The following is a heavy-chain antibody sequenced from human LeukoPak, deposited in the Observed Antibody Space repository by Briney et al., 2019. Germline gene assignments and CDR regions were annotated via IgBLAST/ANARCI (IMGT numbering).Heavy chain of an antibody. CDR2: INHSGST. D-gene: IGHD5-12*01. CDR3: ASSPPRKTVARGDY. Sequence: PSETLSLTCAVYGGSFSGYYWSWIRQPPGKGLEWIGEINHSGSTNYNPSLKSRVTISVDTSKNQFSLKLSSVTAADTAVYYCASSPPRKTVARGDYWGQGTLVTVSS. J-gene: IGHJ4*02. CDR1: GGSFSGYY. V-gene: IGHV4-34*01.